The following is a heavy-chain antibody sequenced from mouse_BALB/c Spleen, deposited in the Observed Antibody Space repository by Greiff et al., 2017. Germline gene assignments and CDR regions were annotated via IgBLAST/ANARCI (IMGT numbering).Heavy chain of an antibody. CDR2: ISSGGST. V-gene: IGHV5-6-5*01. J-gene: IGHJ2*01. CDR3: ARGRGPITTVVYFDY. CDR1: GFTFSSYA. D-gene: IGHD1-1*01. Sequence: DVMLVESGGGLVKPGGSLKLSCAASGFTFSSYAMSWVRQTPEKRLEGVASISSGGSTYYPDSVKGRFTISRDNARNILYLQMSSLRSEDTAMYYCARGRGPITTVVYFDYWGQGTTLTVSS.